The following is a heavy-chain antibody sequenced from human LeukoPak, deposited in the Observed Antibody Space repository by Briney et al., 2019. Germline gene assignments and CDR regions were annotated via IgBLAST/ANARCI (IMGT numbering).Heavy chain of an antibody. CDR1: GFNFSSYA. J-gene: IGHJ6*02. D-gene: IGHD1-20*01. CDR2: ISYGGIDK. Sequence: GGSLRLSCAASGFNFSSYAMHWVRQAPGEGLEWVGLISYGGIDKSYADSVKGRFTISRDNAKNSLYLQMNSLRAEDTAVYYCVRSITGTIFGYYGMDVWGQGTTVTVSS. CDR3: VRSITGTIFGYYGMDV. V-gene: IGHV3-30*04.